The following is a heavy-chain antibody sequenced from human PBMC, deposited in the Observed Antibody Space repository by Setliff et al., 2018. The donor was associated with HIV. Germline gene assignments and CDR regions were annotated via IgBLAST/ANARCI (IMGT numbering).Heavy chain of an antibody. Sequence: ASVKVSCKASGGTFSSYVISWVRQAPGQGLEWMGGIIPIFGTANYAQKFQGRVTITADVSTSTAYMELSSLRSDDTAVYYCARDFSGQQLVGGWFDPWGQGTLVTVSS. D-gene: IGHD6-13*01. CDR1: GGTFSSYV. V-gene: IGHV1-69*13. CDR3: ARDFSGQQLVGGWFDP. J-gene: IGHJ5*02. CDR2: IIPIFGTA.